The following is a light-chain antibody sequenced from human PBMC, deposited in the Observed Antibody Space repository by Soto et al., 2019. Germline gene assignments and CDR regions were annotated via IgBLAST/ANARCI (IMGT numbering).Light chain of an antibody. CDR3: QQYGSSLIT. Sequence: EIVVTQSPGTLSLSPGERATLSCRASQSIDSNYLSWYQQKPGQAPRLIISGASSRATGIPDRFSGSGSGTDFTLTISRLEPEDFAVYYCQQYGSSLITFGQGTRLEIK. V-gene: IGKV3-20*01. CDR2: GAS. J-gene: IGKJ5*01. CDR1: QSIDSNY.